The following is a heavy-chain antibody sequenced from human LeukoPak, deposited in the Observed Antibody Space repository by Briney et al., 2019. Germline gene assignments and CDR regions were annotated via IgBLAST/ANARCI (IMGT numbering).Heavy chain of an antibody. D-gene: IGHD3-22*01. Sequence: GGSLRLSCAASGFTFSSFHINWVRQAPGKGLEWLSYISRDSTTIYYADSVKGRFTISRDNAKNPLYLQMNSLRAEDTAVYHCATNTKNRRGYYTGSNWGQETLFTVP. CDR2: ISRDSTTI. CDR1: GFTFSSFH. J-gene: IGHJ4*02. V-gene: IGHV3-48*01. CDR3: ATNTKNRRGYYTGSN.